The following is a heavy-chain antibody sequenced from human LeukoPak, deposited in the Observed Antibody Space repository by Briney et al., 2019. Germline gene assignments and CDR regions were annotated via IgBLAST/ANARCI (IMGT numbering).Heavy chain of an antibody. CDR1: GGSISSSSYY. J-gene: IGHJ1*01. D-gene: IGHD3-22*01. CDR3: ARHSYDSSGYYYWGVSAEYFQH. V-gene: IGHV4-39*01. CDR2: IYYSRST. Sequence: SETLSLTCTVCGGSISSSSYYWGWIRHPPGKGLERIGSIYYSRSTYYNPSLKSRVTISVDTSKNQFSLKLSSVTAADTAVYYCARHSYDSSGYYYWGVSAEYFQHWGQGTLVTVSS.